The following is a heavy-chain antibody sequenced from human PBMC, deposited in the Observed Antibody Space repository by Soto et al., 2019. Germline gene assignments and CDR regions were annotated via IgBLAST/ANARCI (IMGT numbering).Heavy chain of an antibody. CDR2: ISGSGSSK. J-gene: IGHJ6*02. D-gene: IGHD3-10*01. V-gene: IGHV3-48*04. CDR3: AREGHPGSPHGYYYYYGMDV. CDR1: GFTVSSNY. Sequence: GSLRLSCAASGFTVSSNYMSWVRQAPGKGLEWVSYISGSGSSKHYADSVKGRFTISRDNAKNSLYLQLNSLRAEDTALYYCAREGHPGSPHGYYYYYGMDVWGQGTTVTVS.